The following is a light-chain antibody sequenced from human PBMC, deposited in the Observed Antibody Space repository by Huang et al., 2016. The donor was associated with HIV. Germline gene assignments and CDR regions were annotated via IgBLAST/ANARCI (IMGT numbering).Light chain of an antibody. J-gene: IGKJ4*01. V-gene: IGKV3-11*01. CDR1: QSVGNY. CDR2: DTS. CDR3: QQRSSGVT. Sequence: TVLTQSPATLSWYPWERVTLSCRASQSVGNYIAWYQQHPGQSPRLLIYDTSNRATGTPVRFSGSGSGTDFALTISNLESEDFAVYYCQQRSSGVTFGGGTKVQVK.